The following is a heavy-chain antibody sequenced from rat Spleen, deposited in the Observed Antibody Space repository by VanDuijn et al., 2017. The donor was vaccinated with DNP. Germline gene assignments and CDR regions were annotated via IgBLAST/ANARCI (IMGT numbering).Heavy chain of an antibody. CDR3: ASWGIRAYYFDS. CDR2: ISYDGRNT. V-gene: IGHV5-22*01. D-gene: IGHD4-3*01. Sequence: EVQMVESGGGLVQPGRSLKLSCAASGFTFSDYYMAWVRQAPTKGLEWVAYISYDGRNTYYGDSVKGRFTISRDNAKSTLYLQMNSLRFEDTATYYCASWGIRAYYFDSWGQGVMVTVSS. J-gene: IGHJ2*01. CDR1: GFTFSDYY.